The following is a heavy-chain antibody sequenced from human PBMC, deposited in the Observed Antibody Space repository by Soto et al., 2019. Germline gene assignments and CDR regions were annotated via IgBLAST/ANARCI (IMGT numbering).Heavy chain of an antibody. CDR3: AREQYNWKI. CDR2: VFHTGNT. D-gene: IGHD1-20*01. V-gene: IGHV4-59*01. Sequence: SETLSLTCSVSGDSIRSYYWTWIRQPPGKGLQWIGYVFHTGNTNYNPSLKSRVTISDDASKNQVSLRLTSVTAADTAVYFCAREQYNWKIWGQGTLVTVSS. CDR1: GDSIRSYY. J-gene: IGHJ4*02.